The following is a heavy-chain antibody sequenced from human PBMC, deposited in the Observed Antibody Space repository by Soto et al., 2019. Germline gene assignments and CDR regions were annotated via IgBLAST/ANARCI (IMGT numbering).Heavy chain of an antibody. J-gene: IGHJ4*02. Sequence: PGGSLRVSCAASGFTFSDYWMSWVRQAPGKGPEWVANIKFDGSVKQYVDSVRGRFTISRDNSKNSLFLQMNSLAAADTAVYYCVKDGGYCSSSSCYAPRNHYFDSWGQSTLVPVSP. D-gene: IGHD2-2*01. CDR2: IKFDGSVK. CDR1: GFTFSDYW. CDR3: VKDGGYCSSSSCYAPRNHYFDS. V-gene: IGHV3-7*03.